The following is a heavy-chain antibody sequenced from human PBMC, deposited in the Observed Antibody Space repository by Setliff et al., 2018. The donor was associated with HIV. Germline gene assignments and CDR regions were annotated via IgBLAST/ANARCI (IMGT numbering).Heavy chain of an antibody. D-gene: IGHD1-26*01. CDR2: FDPTEGET. CDR3: AVVGYQNKHYMDV. Sequence: ASVKVSCKVSGYTLTELSMNWVRQAPGKGLEWMGGFDPTEGETIYAQRFQGRVTMSEDTSTDTAYMEVSSLRSEDTAVYYCAVVGYQNKHYMDVWGEGTTVTVSS. J-gene: IGHJ6*03. CDR1: GYTLTELS. V-gene: IGHV1-24*01.